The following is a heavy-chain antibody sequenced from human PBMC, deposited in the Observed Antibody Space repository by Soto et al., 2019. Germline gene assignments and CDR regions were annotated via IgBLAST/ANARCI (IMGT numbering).Heavy chain of an antibody. D-gene: IGHD6-19*01. V-gene: IGHV4-59*11. J-gene: IGHJ4*02. CDR2: IYYSGST. Sequence: THCLRYTVAGGTIIGHYCRRIRQPPGKGLEGIGYIYYSGSTNYNPSLKSRVTISVDTSKNQFSLQLNSVTAADTAVYYCPTDFGIGCYTHYFDYLGKRPLVTSPQ. CDR3: PTDFGIGCYTHYFDY. CDR1: GGTIIGHY.